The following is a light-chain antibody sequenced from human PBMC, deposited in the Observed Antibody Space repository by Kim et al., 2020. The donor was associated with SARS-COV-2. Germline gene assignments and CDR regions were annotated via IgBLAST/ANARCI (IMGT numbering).Light chain of an antibody. Sequence: QSVLTQPPSASGTPGQRATISCSGSSSNIGSNTVNWYQQLPGTAPKLLIYSSNQRPSGVPDRFSGSESGTSASLAISGLQSEDEADYYCATWDDSLNGHVVFGGGTQLTVL. V-gene: IGLV1-44*01. CDR2: SSN. CDR3: ATWDDSLNGHVV. J-gene: IGLJ2*01. CDR1: SSNIGSNT.